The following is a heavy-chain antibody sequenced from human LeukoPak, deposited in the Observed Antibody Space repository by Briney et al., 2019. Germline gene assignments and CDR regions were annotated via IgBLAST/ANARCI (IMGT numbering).Heavy chain of an antibody. J-gene: IGHJ4*02. CDR3: ARARVEMATIGGFDY. D-gene: IGHD5-24*01. CDR1: GFTFSSYW. V-gene: IGHV3-74*01. CDR2: INTDGSST. Sequence: GGSLRLSCAASGFTFSSYWMHWVRQAPGKGLVWVSRINTDGSSTSYADSVKGRFTISRDNAKNTLYLQMNSLRAEDTAVYYCARARVEMATIGGFDYWGQGTLVTVSS.